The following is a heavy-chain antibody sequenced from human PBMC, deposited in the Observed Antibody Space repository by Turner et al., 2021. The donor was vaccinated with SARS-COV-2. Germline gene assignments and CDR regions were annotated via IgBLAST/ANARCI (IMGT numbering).Heavy chain of an antibody. CDR3: AKGEGDYISH. J-gene: IGHJ4*02. D-gene: IGHD4-17*01. V-gene: IGHV3-30*18. Sequence: QVPLVESGGGVVQTGRSLRLSCAASGFTFSSYGMHWVRQAPGKGLEWVSVISYDGSNKYYADSVKGRFTISRDNSKNTLYLQMNSLRAEDTAVYYCAKGEGDYISHWGQGTLVTVSS. CDR1: GFTFSSYG. CDR2: ISYDGSNK.